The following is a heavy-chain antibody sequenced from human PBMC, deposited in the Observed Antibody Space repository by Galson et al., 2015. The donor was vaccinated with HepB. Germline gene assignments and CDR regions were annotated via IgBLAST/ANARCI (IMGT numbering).Heavy chain of an antibody. CDR2: IGGIGGST. V-gene: IGHV3-23*01. CDR3: AKATTGVYDYYYGMDV. D-gene: IGHD4-23*01. CDR1: GFTFSNYG. J-gene: IGHJ6*02. Sequence: SLRLSCAASGFTFSNYGMSWVRQAPGKRLEWVSGIGGIGGSTNYADSVKGRFTISRDNSKNTLYLQMNSLRAEDTAIYYCAKATTGVYDYYYGMDVWGQGTTVTVSS.